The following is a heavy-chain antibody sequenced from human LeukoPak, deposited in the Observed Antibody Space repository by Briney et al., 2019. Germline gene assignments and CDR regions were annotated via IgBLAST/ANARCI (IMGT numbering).Heavy chain of an antibody. CDR1: GFTFSTYG. J-gene: IGHJ4*02. D-gene: IGHD2-15*01. CDR3: ARDRSVAAYYFDY. V-gene: IGHV3-30*02. Sequence: GGSLRLSCAVSGFTFSTYGMHWVRQAPGKGLEWVTFIRFDGSNIYYADSVKGRFTISRDNAKNSLYLQMNSLRAEDTAVYYCARDRSVAAYYFDYWGQGTLVTVSS. CDR2: IRFDGSNI.